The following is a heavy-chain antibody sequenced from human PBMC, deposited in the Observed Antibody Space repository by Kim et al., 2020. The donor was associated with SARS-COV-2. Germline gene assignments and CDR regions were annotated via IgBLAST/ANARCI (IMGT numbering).Heavy chain of an antibody. CDR3: ARGFDY. CDR1: GGSIRIYY. J-gene: IGHJ4*02. CDR2: SYYSGST. V-gene: IGHV4-59*01. Sequence: SETLSLTCTVSGGSIRIYYWSWIRQPPGKGLEWIGDSYYSGSTKYNPSLKSRVTISVDTSKNQFSLKLSSVTAADTAVYYCARGFDYWGQGTLVTVSS.